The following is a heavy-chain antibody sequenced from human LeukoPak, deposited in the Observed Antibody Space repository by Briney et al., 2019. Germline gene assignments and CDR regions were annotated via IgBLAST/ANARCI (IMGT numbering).Heavy chain of an antibody. CDR3: ARAISGVATIQEWFDP. CDR2: IYHSGST. Sequence: SETLFLTCAVSGGSISSGGYSWSWIRQPPGKGLEWIGYIYHSGSTYYNPFLKSRVTISVDRFKNQFSLKLSSVTAADTAVYYCARAISGVATIQEWFDPWGQGTLVTVSS. V-gene: IGHV4-30-2*01. D-gene: IGHD5-12*01. J-gene: IGHJ5*02. CDR1: GGSISSGGYS.